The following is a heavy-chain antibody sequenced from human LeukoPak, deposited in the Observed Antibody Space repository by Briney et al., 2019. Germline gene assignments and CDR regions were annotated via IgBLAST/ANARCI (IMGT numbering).Heavy chain of an antibody. J-gene: IGHJ5*02. D-gene: IGHD1-14*01. CDR1: GYTFTNSD. V-gene: IGHV1-18*01. Sequence: GASVKVSCRASGYTFTNSDITCVRQAPGQGLEWMGRISTSNGDTNYAAKLQGRVTMTTDTSTSTVYMELGSLTFDDTAVYFCARDPYHRLGPPLDLWGQGTLVTVSS. CDR2: ISTSNGDT. CDR3: ARDPYHRLGPPLDL.